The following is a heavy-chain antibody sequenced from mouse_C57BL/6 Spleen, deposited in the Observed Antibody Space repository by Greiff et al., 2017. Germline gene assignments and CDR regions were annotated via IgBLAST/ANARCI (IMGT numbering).Heavy chain of an antibody. V-gene: IGHV1-15*01. D-gene: IGHD1-3*01. CDR2: IDPETGGT. CDR3: TKRGPKLARFDY. CDR1: GYTFTDYE. Sequence: VQLQESGAELVRPGASVTLSCKASGYTFTDYEMHWVKQTPVHGLEWIGAIDPETGGTAYNQKFKGKAILTADKSSSTAYMELRSLTSEDSAVYYCTKRGPKLARFDYWGQGTTLTVSS. J-gene: IGHJ2*01.